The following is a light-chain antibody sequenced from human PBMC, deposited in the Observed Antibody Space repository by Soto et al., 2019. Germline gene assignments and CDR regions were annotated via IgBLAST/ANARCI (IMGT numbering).Light chain of an antibody. CDR3: QQYTSNSLPHT. CDR1: HSISSW. V-gene: IGKV1-5*01. CDR2: DAS. J-gene: IGKJ2*01. Sequence: DIQMTQSPSTLSASVGDRVTITCRASHSISSWLAWYQQRPGKAPKLLIYDASSLESGVPSRFSGSGSGTEFTLTIDSLQPDDFATYYCQQYTSNSLPHTFGQGTKLDIK.